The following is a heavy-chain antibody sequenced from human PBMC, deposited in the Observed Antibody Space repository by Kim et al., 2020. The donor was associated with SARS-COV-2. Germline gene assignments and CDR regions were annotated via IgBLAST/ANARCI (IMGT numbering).Heavy chain of an antibody. CDR3: AKSSRPDHLDYYYYMDV. V-gene: IGHV3-23*01. CDR1: GFTFSSYA. J-gene: IGHJ6*03. Sequence: GGSLRLSCAASGFTFSSYAMSWVRQAPGKGLEWVSAISGSGGSTYYADSVKGRFTISRDNSKNTLYLQMNSLRAEDTAVYYCAKSSRPDHLDYYYYMDVWGKGTTVTVSS. CDR2: ISGSGGST.